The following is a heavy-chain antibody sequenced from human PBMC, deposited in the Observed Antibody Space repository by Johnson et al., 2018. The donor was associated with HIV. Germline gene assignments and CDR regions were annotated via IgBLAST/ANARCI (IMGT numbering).Heavy chain of an antibody. J-gene: IGHJ3*02. CDR3: AKSGSYYDSSAYHDAFDI. Sequence: QVQLVESGGGVVQPGGSLRLSCAASAFTFSSFGMHWVRQAPGKVLEWVSFIRSDGINKYYVDSVKGRFTISRDNSKNTLYLQMNSLRPEDTAGYYCAKSGSYYDSSAYHDAFDIWGQGTMVTVSS. CDR2: IRSDGINK. V-gene: IGHV3-30*02. CDR1: AFTFSSFG. D-gene: IGHD3-22*01.